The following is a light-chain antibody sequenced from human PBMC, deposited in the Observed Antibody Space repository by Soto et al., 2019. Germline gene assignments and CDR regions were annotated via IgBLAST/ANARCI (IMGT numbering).Light chain of an antibody. J-gene: IGKJ1*01. CDR3: QQYDHLPRT. Sequence: DIQMIQSPSSLSASVGDRVTITCQARQAISNYLNWYQQKPGKAPKLLIYDASNLERGVPSRFSGRGSGTDFTFTISSLQPVDFATYYCQQYDHLPRTFGRGTKVEIK. CDR2: DAS. CDR1: QAISNY. V-gene: IGKV1-33*01.